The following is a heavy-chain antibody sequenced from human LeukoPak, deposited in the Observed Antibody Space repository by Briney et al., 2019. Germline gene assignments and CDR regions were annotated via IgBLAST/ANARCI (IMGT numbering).Heavy chain of an antibody. Sequence: AASVKVSCKASGGTFSSYAISWVRQAPGQGLEWMGGIIPIFGTANYAQKFQGRVTITTDESTSTAYMELSSLRSEDTAVYYCASRGSSPEFDYWGQETLVTVSS. CDR3: ASRGSSPEFDY. CDR2: IIPIFGTA. J-gene: IGHJ4*02. CDR1: GGTFSSYA. V-gene: IGHV1-69*05. D-gene: IGHD6-6*01.